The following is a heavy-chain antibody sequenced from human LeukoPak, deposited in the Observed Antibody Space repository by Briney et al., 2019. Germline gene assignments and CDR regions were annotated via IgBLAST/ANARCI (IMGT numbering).Heavy chain of an antibody. D-gene: IGHD4-17*01. CDR3: TTEYYGSLNY. CDR1: GFTFNNAW. V-gene: IGHV3-15*01. CDR2: IKSKTDGGTT. Sequence: GGSLRLSCAACGFTFNNAWMSWVRQAPGKGLEWVGLIKSKTDGGTTDYAAPVKGRFTIPRDDSKNTLYVQMNSLRTEDTAVYYCTTEYYGSLNYWGQGALVTVSS. J-gene: IGHJ4*02.